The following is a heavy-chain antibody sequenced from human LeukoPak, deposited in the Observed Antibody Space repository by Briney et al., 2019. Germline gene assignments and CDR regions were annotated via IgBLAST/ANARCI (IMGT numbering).Heavy chain of an antibody. CDR1: GFTFSSYS. J-gene: IGHJ4*02. D-gene: IGHD3-9*01. Sequence: GGSLRLSCAASGFTFSSYSMNWVRQAPGKGLEWVSSISSGSTYIFYADSMKGRFTISRDNAKSSLSLQMTSLRVEDTAVYYCARGPTTIYDSLTGPQGGGDYWGQGTLVTGSS. CDR2: ISSGSTYI. CDR3: ARGPTTIYDSLTGPQGGGDY. V-gene: IGHV3-21*01.